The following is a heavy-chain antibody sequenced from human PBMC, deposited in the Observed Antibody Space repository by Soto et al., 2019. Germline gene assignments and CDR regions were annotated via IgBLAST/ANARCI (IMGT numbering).Heavy chain of an antibody. J-gene: IGHJ4*02. V-gene: IGHV1-46*01. Sequence: QVQLVQSGAEVKKPGASVKVSCKASGYDFTDHYIHWVRQAPGQGLEWMGIISPDGGSTRYSQQFQARITMTRDTSTSTVYMELSSLRSEDTAVYYCARAPRGGVIIVITSAQIDYWGQGTLVTVS. CDR1: GYDFTDHY. CDR2: ISPDGGST. CDR3: ARAPRGGVIIVITSAQIDY. D-gene: IGHD3-10*01.